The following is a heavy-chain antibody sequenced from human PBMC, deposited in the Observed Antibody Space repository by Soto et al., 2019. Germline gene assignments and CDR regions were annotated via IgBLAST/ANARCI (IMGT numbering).Heavy chain of an antibody. CDR2: ISSSSSTI. J-gene: IGHJ4*02. CDR1: GFTFSSYS. Sequence: GGSLRLSCAASGFTFSSYSMNWVRQAPGKGLEWVSYISSSSSTIYYADSVKGRFTISRDNSKNTLYLQMNSLRAEDTAVYYCAKDQRFLEWLLYSFGYWGQGTLVTVSS. V-gene: IGHV3-48*01. D-gene: IGHD3-3*01. CDR3: AKDQRFLEWLLYSFGY.